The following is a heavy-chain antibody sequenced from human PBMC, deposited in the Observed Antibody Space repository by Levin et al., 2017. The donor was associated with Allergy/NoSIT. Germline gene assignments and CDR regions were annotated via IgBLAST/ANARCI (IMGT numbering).Heavy chain of an antibody. D-gene: IGHD4-17*01. CDR3: ARGDYGDYYYYYYMDV. J-gene: IGHJ6*03. V-gene: IGHV4-34*01. Sequence: GSLRLSCAVYGGSFSGYYWSWIRQPPGKGLEWIGEINHSGSTNYNPSLKSRVTISVDTSKNQFSLKLSSVTAADTAVYYCARGDYGDYYYYYYMDVWGKGTTVTVSS. CDR2: INHSGST. CDR1: GGSFSGYY.